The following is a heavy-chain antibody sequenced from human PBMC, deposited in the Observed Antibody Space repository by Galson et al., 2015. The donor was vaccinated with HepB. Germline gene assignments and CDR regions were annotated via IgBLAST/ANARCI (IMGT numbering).Heavy chain of an antibody. CDR3: ARARGYSVYAAYYYYYMDV. Sequence: SLRLSCAASGFTFSSYGMHWVRQAPGKGLEWVAVIWYDGSNKYYADSVKGRFTISRDNSNNTLYLQMNSLRAEDTAVYHCARARGYSVYAAYYYYYMDVWGKGTTVTVSS. D-gene: IGHD5/OR15-5a*01. CDR1: GFTFSSYG. CDR2: IWYDGSNK. J-gene: IGHJ6*03. V-gene: IGHV3-33*01.